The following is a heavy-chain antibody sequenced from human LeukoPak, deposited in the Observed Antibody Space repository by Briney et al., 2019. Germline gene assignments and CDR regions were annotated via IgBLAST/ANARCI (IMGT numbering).Heavy chain of an antibody. CDR1: GFSLSGYW. D-gene: IGHD3-22*01. J-gene: IGHJ4*02. CDR3: ARECIDGYYESSGYDL. V-gene: IGHV3-7*01. Sequence: GGSLRLSCAASGFSLSGYWMTWVRQAPGKGLEWVANIKDDGSRKHDVDCARGRFTISRDNAKNSLYLDMNSLRAEDTAVYYCARECIDGYYESSGYDLWGQGTLVTVSS. CDR2: IKDDGSRK.